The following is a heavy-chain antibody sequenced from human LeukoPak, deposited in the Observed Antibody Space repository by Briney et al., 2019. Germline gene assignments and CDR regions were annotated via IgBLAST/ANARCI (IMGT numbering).Heavy chain of an antibody. J-gene: IGHJ4*02. V-gene: IGHV3-30*03. Sequence: RSGGSLRLSCAASGFTFSSYWMSWVRQAPGKGLEWVALISYDESNTFYADSVKGRFTISRDNSKNTLYLQMNSLRVEDTAVYYCARDGDGDYVFSYYFDYWGQGTLVTVSS. CDR3: ARDGDGDYVFSYYFDY. D-gene: IGHD4-17*01. CDR1: GFTFSSYW. CDR2: ISYDESNT.